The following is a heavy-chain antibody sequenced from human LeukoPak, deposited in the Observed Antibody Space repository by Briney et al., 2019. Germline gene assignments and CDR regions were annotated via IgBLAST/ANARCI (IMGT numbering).Heavy chain of an antibody. J-gene: IGHJ4*02. D-gene: IGHD2/OR15-2a*01. Sequence: GGSLRLSCAASGFTFSSYSTNWVRQAPGKGLEWVSSISSSSSYIYYADSVKGRFTISRDNAKNSLYLQMNSLRAEDTAVYYCAREGLYRAFDNWGQGTLVTVSS. CDR1: GFTFSSYS. V-gene: IGHV3-21*01. CDR3: AREGLYRAFDN. CDR2: ISSSSSYI.